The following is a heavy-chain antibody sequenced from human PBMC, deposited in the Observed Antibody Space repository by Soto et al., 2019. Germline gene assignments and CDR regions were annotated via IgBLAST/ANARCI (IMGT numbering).Heavy chain of an antibody. CDR3: ASALIENSSGWPHFDY. CDR2: IYPCDSDT. Sequence: PGESLKISCKGSGYSFTSYWTGWVRQMPGKGLEWMGIIYPCDSDTRYSPSFQGQVTISADQSISTAYLQWSSLKASDTSMYYCASALIENSSGWPHFDYLGQGTLVTVSS. D-gene: IGHD6-19*01. CDR1: GYSFTSYW. J-gene: IGHJ4*02. V-gene: IGHV5-51*01.